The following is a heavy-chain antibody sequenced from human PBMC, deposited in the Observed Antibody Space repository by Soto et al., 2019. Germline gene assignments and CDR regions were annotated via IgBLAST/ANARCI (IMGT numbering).Heavy chain of an antibody. CDR1: GGTFSSYA. J-gene: IGHJ5*02. CDR2: IIPILGTA. CDR3: AMVRTQLMDWFDP. Sequence: QVQLVQSGAEVKKPGSSVKVSCKASGGTFSSYAISWVRQAPGQGLEWMGGIIPILGTANYAQKFQGRVTLTADESTSTDDMELSSLRSEDTDVYYCAMVRTQLMDWFDPWGQGTLVTVSS. V-gene: IGHV1-69*01. D-gene: IGHD3-10*01.